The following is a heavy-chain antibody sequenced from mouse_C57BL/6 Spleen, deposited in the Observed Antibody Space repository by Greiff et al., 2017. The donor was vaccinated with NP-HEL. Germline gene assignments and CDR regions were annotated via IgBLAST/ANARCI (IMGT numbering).Heavy chain of an antibody. D-gene: IGHD2-1*01. CDR1: GYTFTSYG. CDR2: IYPRSGNT. CDR3: ARLGGNYSYAMDY. V-gene: IGHV1-81*01. Sequence: QVQLQQSGAELARPGASVKLSCKASGYTFTSYGISWVKQRTGQGLEWIGEIYPRSGNTYYNEKFKGKATLTADKSSSTAYMELRSLTSEDSAVYFCARLGGNYSYAMDYWGQGTSVTVSS. J-gene: IGHJ4*01.